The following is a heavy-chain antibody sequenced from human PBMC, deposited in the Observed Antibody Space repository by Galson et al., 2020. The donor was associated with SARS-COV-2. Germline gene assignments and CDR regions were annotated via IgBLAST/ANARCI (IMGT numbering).Heavy chain of an antibody. J-gene: IGHJ6*02. CDR3: ARGAYDPLAGHYRDDGMDV. D-gene: IGHD3-9*01. CDR1: GGSVRSRGNY. V-gene: IGHV4-39*01. CDR2: IHYSGST. Sequence: SETLSLTCTVPGGSVRSRGNYWVWIRQSPGKGLEYIGSIHYSGSTYYNPSLKSRVTTSVDTSKNQVSLKLSSVTAADTAVYYCARGAYDPLAGHYRDDGMDVWGQGTTVTVSS.